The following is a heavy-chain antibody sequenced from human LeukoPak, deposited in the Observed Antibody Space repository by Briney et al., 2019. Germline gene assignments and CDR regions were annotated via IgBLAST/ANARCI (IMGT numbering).Heavy chain of an antibody. CDR3: ARGLAMGV. J-gene: IGHJ6*03. CDR2: IKQDGSEK. Sequence: PGGSLRLSCAASGFTFSSYLMSWVRQAPGKGLEWVANIKQDGSEKYYVDSVKGRFTISRDNAKNSLYLQMNSLRAEDTAVYYCARGLAMGVWGKGTTVTVSS. V-gene: IGHV3-7*04. CDR1: GFTFSSYL.